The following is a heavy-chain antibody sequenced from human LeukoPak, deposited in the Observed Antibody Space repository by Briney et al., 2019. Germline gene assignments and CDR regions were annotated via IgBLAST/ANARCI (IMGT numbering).Heavy chain of an antibody. CDR1: GFTFSSYG. D-gene: IGHD5-18*01. Sequence: GSLRLSCAASGFTFSSYGMSWVRQAPGKGLEWVSAISGSGGSTYYADSVKGRFTISRDNSKNTLYLQMNSLRAEDTAVYYCAGGRWIQLWSSRLDYWGQGTLITVSS. CDR3: AGGRWIQLWSSRLDY. CDR2: ISGSGGST. J-gene: IGHJ4*02. V-gene: IGHV3-23*01.